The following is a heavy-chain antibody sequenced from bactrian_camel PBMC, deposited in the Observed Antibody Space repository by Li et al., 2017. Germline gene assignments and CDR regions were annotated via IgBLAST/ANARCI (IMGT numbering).Heavy chain of an antibody. CDR2: IYTGGDTT. CDR3: AADDRNCFSWVGNSSYVKH. CDR1: GNTISSYC. D-gene: IGHD5*01. J-gene: IGHJ4*01. Sequence: VQLVESGGGSVQAGGSLRLSCAASGNTISSYCMGWFRQAPGKEREGVAAIYTGGDTTLYADSVEGRFTISQDTGKSTVYLQMNSLKPEDTAMYYCAADDRNCFSWVGNSSYVKHWGQGTQVTVS. V-gene: IGHV3S40*01.